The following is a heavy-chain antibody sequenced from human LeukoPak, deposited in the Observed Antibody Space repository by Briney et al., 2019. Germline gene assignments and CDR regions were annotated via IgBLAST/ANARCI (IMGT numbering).Heavy chain of an antibody. D-gene: IGHD4-17*01. V-gene: IGHV5-51*01. CDR2: IYPGNSDT. CDR3: ARQEGTVTNYYYYHMDV. J-gene: IGHJ6*04. Sequence: GKSLKISCKGSGYSFTSYWIGWVRQMLGKGLEWMGIIYPGNSDTRYSPSFQGQVTISADKSIRTAYLQWSSLKASDTAIYYCARQEGTVTNYYYYHMDVWGKGTTVTVSS. CDR1: GYSFTSYW.